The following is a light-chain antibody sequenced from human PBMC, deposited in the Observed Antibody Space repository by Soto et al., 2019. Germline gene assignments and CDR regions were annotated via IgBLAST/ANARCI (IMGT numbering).Light chain of an antibody. V-gene: IGLV2-8*01. CDR2: EVS. J-gene: IGLJ2*01. Sequence: VLTQPPSASGSPGQSVTISCTGTSSDVGGYNYVSWYQQHPGKAPKLMIYEVSKRPSGVPDRFSGSKSGNTASLTVSGLQAEDEADYYCSSYAGSNNLVFGGGTKLTVL. CDR1: SSDVGGYNY. CDR3: SSYAGSNNLV.